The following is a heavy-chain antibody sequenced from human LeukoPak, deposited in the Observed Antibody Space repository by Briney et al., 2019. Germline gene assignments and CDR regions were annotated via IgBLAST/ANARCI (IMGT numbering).Heavy chain of an antibody. CDR1: GFTFRIYN. CDR3: ARGASRADY. J-gene: IGHJ4*02. CDR2: ISSSSSYI. Sequence: GGSLRLSCAASGFTFRIYNINWVRQAPGKRPEWVSSISSSSSYIYYADSVRGRFTISRDNAKNSLYLQMNSLRAEDTALYYCARGASRADYWGQGTLVTVSS. V-gene: IGHV3-21*01.